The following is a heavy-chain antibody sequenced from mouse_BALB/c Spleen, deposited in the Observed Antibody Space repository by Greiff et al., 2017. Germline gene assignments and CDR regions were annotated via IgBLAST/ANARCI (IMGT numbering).Heavy chain of an antibody. J-gene: IGHJ1*01. CDR3: ARGGSSDWYFDV. D-gene: IGHD1-1*01. CDR2: ISDGGSYT. V-gene: IGHV5-4*02. CDR1: GFTFSDYY. Sequence: EVMLVESGGGLVKPGGSLKLSCAASGFTFSDYYMYWVRQTPEKRLEWVATISDGGSYTYYPDSVRGRFTISRDNAKNNLYLQMSSLKSEDTAMYYCARGGSSDWYFDVWGAGTTVTVSS.